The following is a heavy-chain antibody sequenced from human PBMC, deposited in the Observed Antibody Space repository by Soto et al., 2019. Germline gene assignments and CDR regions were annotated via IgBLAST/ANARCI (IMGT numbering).Heavy chain of an antibody. V-gene: IGHV4-61*01. CDR2: IYYSGST. Sequence: SETLSLTCTVSGSSVSSGSYYWSWIRQPPGKGLEWIGYIYYSGSTNYNPSLKSRVTISVDTSKNQFSLKLSSVTAADTAVYYCARDELRDPGWYYGMDVWGQGTTVTVSS. CDR3: ARDELRDPGWYYGMDV. J-gene: IGHJ6*02. D-gene: IGHD2-15*01. CDR1: GSSVSSGSYY.